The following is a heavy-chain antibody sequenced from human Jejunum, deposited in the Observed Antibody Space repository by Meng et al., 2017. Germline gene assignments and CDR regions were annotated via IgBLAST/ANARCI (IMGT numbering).Heavy chain of an antibody. V-gene: IGHV6-1*01. Sequence: QIQLQQPGPGLGKPSQTLSRTCAISGDSVPSHSAGWNWIRQSPSRGLEWLGRTYYRSKWYIDYAVSVKSRITINPDTSKNQFSLHLNSVTPEDTAVYYCAGGGLVRSTRGYFDYWGQGTLVTVSS. D-gene: IGHD1-26*01. CDR3: AGGGLVRSTRGYFDY. J-gene: IGHJ4*02. CDR2: TYYRSKWYI. CDR1: GDSVPSHSAG.